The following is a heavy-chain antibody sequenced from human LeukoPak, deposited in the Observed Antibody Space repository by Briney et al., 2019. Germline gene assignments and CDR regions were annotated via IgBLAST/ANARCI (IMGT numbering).Heavy chain of an antibody. CDR3: ARDSDAGGWSNHFDY. D-gene: IGHD6-19*01. Sequence: SETLSLTCTVSGGSINSYYWSWIRQPPGKGLEWIGYIYYSGSTNYNPSLKSRVTISVDTSKNQFSLKLSSVTAADTAVYYCARDSDAGGWSNHFDYWGQGTLVTVSS. V-gene: IGHV4-59*01. CDR1: GGSINSYY. CDR2: IYYSGST. J-gene: IGHJ4*02.